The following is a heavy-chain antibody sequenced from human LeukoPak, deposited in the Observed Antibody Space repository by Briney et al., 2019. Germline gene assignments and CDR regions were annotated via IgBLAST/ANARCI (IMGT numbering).Heavy chain of an antibody. Sequence: SETLSLTCTVSGGSIGSYYWSWIRQPPGKGLEWIGYIYYSGSTNYNPSLKSRVTISVDTSKNQFSLKLSSVTAADTAVYYCARWHLDGYNPYDAFDIWGQGTMVSVSS. CDR1: GGSIGSYY. V-gene: IGHV4-59*08. CDR2: IYYSGST. J-gene: IGHJ3*02. D-gene: IGHD5-24*01. CDR3: ARWHLDGYNPYDAFDI.